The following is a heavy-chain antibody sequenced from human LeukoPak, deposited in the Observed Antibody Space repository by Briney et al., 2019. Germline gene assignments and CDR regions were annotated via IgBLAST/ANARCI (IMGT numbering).Heavy chain of an antibody. CDR1: GFTFSSYA. CDR2: ISGSGGST. D-gene: IGHD4-17*01. CDR3: AKDPTVTGAFDI. V-gene: IGHV3-23*01. Sequence: GGSLRPSCAASGFTFSSYAMGWVRQAPGKGLEWVSAISGSGGSTYYADSVKGRFTISRDNSKNTLYLQMNSLRAEDTAVYYCAKDPTVTGAFDIWGQGTMVTVSS. J-gene: IGHJ3*02.